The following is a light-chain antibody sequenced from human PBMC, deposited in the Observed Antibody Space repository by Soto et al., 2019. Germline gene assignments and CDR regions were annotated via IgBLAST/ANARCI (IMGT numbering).Light chain of an antibody. Sequence: SALTQPASVSGSPGQSITISCTGTSSDVGGYNYVSWYQQHPGRAPKLMIYEVSYRPSGISNRFSGPKSGKTASLTISGLQAEDEADYYFSSYTSSSTWVFGGGTKLTVL. CDR2: EVS. V-gene: IGLV2-14*01. J-gene: IGLJ3*02. CDR1: SSDVGGYNY. CDR3: SSYTSSSTWV.